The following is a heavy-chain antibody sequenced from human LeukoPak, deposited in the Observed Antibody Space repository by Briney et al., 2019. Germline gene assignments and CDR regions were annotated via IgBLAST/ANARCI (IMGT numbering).Heavy chain of an antibody. CDR3: ASHTYYPYKYYYVDV. CDR1: GYSFTNYW. J-gene: IGHJ6*03. D-gene: IGHD3-10*01. Sequence: GESLKISCKGFGYSFTNYWIGWVRQMPGKGLEWMGIIYPGDSDTRYSPSFQGQVTISADKSITTAYLQWSSLKASDTAMYYCASHTYYPYKYYYVDVWGKGTTVIVSS. V-gene: IGHV5-51*01. CDR2: IYPGDSDT.